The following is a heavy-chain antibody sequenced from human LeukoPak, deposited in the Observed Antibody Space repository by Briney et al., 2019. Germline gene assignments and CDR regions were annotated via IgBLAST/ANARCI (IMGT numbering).Heavy chain of an antibody. Sequence: ASVTVSCKASGYTFTGYYMHWVRQAPGQGLEWMGRINPNSGGTNYAQKFQGRVTMTRDTSISTAYMELSRLRSDDTAVYYCARVVRVTYYDFWSGYQGSWFDPWGQGTLVTVSS. V-gene: IGHV1-2*06. CDR2: INPNSGGT. CDR1: GYTFTGYY. CDR3: ARVVRVTYYDFWSGYQGSWFDP. J-gene: IGHJ5*02. D-gene: IGHD3-3*01.